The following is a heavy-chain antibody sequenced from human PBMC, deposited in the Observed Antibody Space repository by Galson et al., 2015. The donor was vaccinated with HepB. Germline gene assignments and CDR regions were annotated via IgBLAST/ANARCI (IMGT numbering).Heavy chain of an antibody. V-gene: IGHV3-33*01. CDR1: GFPFTLYA. Sequence: SLRLSCAASGFPFTLYAIHWVRQAPGKGLQWVAVIWYDGTHKYYADSVKGRFTVSRDDSQTTVYLQMNSLRVEDTAVYYCARDGSGGGWRYFDNWGQGTLVTVSS. CDR3: ARDGSGGGWRYFDN. D-gene: IGHD3-16*01. CDR2: IWYDGTHK. J-gene: IGHJ4*02.